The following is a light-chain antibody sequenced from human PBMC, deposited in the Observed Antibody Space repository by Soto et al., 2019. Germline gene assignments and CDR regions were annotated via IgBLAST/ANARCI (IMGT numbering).Light chain of an antibody. CDR2: AAS. CDR1: QDIAIY. V-gene: IGKV1-9*01. J-gene: IGKJ1*01. CDR3: QQYNSYSPWT. Sequence: IQLTQSPSSLSASVGDRVTITCRASQDIAIYLAWYQQKPGEAPKLLIYAASTLYGGVPSRFSGSGSGTDFALTISSLQPEDFAIYYCQQYNSYSPWTFGQGTKVDIK.